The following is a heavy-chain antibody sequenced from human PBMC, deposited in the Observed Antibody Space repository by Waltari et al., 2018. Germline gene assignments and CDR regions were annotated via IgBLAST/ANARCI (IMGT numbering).Heavy chain of an antibody. Sequence: EVQLVESGGGLVKPGGSLRLSCAASGFPLSSYSLNWVRQAPGKGLEWVSSISSSSSYIYYADSVKGRFTISRDNAKNSLYLQMNSLRAEDTAVYYCARDNYGDLDYWGQGTLVTVSS. V-gene: IGHV3-21*01. D-gene: IGHD4-17*01. CDR2: ISSSSSYI. J-gene: IGHJ4*02. CDR1: GFPLSSYS. CDR3: ARDNYGDLDY.